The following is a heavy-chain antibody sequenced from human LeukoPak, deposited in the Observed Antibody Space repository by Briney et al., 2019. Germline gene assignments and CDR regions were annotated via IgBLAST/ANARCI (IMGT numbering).Heavy chain of an antibody. J-gene: IGHJ5*02. CDR1: GGSISSGDYY. V-gene: IGHV4-30-4*01. Sequence: SETLYLTCNVSGGSISSGDYYWSWIRQPPGKGLEWIGYIYYSGSTYYNPSLKSRVTISVDTSKNQFSLKLSSVTAADTAVYYCAGTPIVVVPAAIPGWFDPWGQGTLVTVSS. D-gene: IGHD2-2*01. CDR3: AGTPIVVVPAAIPGWFDP. CDR2: IYYSGST.